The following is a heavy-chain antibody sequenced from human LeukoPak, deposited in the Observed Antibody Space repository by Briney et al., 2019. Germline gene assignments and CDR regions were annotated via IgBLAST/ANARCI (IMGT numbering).Heavy chain of an antibody. CDR1: GGSFSGYY. D-gene: IGHD1-1*01. Sequence: SGTLSLTCAVYGGSFSGYYWTWIRQPPGKGLEWIGEISQSGSTNYNPSLKSRVTISADTSGNHFSLRVTSVTAADTAVYYCATSGWNGGGGLDPWGQGTLVTVSS. V-gene: IGHV4-34*01. CDR3: ATSGWNGGGGLDP. CDR2: ISQSGST. J-gene: IGHJ5*02.